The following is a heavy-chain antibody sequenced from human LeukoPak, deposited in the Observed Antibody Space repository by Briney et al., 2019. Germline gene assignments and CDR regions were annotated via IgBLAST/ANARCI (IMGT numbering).Heavy chain of an antibody. CDR3: AKSSHYDFWSGYPDY. Sequence: GGSLRLSCAASGFTFDDYAMHWVRQAPGKGLEWVSGISWNSGSTGYADSVKGRFTISRDNAKNSLYLQMNSLRAEDMALYYCAKSSHYDFWSGYPDYWGQGTLVTVSS. CDR1: GFTFDDYA. D-gene: IGHD3-3*01. CDR2: ISWNSGST. J-gene: IGHJ4*02. V-gene: IGHV3-9*03.